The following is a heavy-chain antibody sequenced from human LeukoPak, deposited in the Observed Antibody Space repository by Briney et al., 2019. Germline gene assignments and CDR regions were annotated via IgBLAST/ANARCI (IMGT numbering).Heavy chain of an antibody. CDR1: GGSISSSSYY. CDR3: AREGAIRYFDWLSSLVDY. D-gene: IGHD3-9*01. J-gene: IGHJ4*02. Sequence: SETLSLTCTVSGGSISSSSYYWSWIRQPPGQGLEWIGYIYYSGSTYYNPSLKSRVTISVDTSKNQFSLKLSSVTAADTAVYYCAREGAIRYFDWLSSLVDYWGQGTLVTVSS. V-gene: IGHV4-30-4*01. CDR2: IYYSGST.